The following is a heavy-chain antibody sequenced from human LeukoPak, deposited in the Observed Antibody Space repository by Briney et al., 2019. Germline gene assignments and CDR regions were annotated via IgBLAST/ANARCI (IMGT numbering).Heavy chain of an antibody. J-gene: IGHJ6*04. V-gene: IGHV1-18*01. D-gene: IGHD2-21*01. CDR1: GYTFTSYG. Sequence: GTSVKVSCKASGYTFTSYGISWVRQAPGQGLEWMGWISAYNGNTNYAQKLQGRVTMTTDTSTSTAYMELRSLRSDDTAVYYCAGAAYSHPRLYYYYYYGMDVWSKGTTVTVSS. CDR3: AGAAYSHPRLYYYYYYGMDV. CDR2: ISAYNGNT.